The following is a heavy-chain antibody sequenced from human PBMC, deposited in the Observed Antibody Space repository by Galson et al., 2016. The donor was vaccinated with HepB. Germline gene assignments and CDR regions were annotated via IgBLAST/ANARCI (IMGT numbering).Heavy chain of an antibody. J-gene: IGHJ4*02. D-gene: IGHD6-13*01. CDR1: GGSMSSGRYS. V-gene: IGHV4-61*02. CDR2: FQTAWST. Sequence: TLSLTCTVSGGSMSSGRYSWTWIRHSAGKGLEWIGRFQTAWSTNHNPPLNRRVTMSVDTSRNQFFLSLTSVTAADTAIYYCVRLGTAAAVANRRGSIYWSQGTRVTVSS. CDR3: VRLGTAAAVANRRGSIY.